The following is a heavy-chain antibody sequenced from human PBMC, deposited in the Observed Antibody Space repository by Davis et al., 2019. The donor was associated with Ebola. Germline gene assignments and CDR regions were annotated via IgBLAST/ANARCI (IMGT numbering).Heavy chain of an antibody. CDR1: GYTFTSYA. CDR2: INAGNGNT. J-gene: IGHJ6*04. CDR3: ARDITGTASGMDV. Sequence: AASVKVSCKASGYTFTSYAMHWVRQAPGQRLEWMGWINAGNGNTKYSQKFQGRVTITADESTTTAYMELSSLRSEDTAVYCCARDITGTASGMDVWGKGTTVTVSS. V-gene: IGHV1-3*01. D-gene: IGHD1-20*01.